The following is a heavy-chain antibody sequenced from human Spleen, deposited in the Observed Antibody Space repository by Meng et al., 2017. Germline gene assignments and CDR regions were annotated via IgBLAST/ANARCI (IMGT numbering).Heavy chain of an antibody. V-gene: IGHV3-7*01. CDR3: AKDHSGWTFDY. CDR2: IKQDGSET. J-gene: IGHJ4*02. D-gene: IGHD6-25*01. Sequence: GESLKISCAVSGVSFSDSDIHWVRQASGKGLEWVAYIKQDGSETYYVDSVRGRFTFSRDNAKNSLYLQMNNLRVEDTAVYYCAKDHSGWTFDYWGQGTLVTVSS. CDR1: GVSFSDSD.